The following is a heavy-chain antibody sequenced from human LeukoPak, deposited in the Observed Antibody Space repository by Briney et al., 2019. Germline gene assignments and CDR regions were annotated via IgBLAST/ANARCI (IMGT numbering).Heavy chain of an antibody. CDR2: MNPNSGNT. CDR1: GYTFTSYG. J-gene: IGHJ3*02. D-gene: IGHD2-2*01. V-gene: IGHV1-8*03. CDR3: ARTYCSSTSCYLAFDI. Sequence: ASVKVSCKASGYTFTSYGINWVRQATGQGLEWMGWMNPNSGNTGYAQKFQGRVTITRNTSISTAYMELSSLRSEDTAVYYCARTYCSSTSCYLAFDIWGQGTMVTVSS.